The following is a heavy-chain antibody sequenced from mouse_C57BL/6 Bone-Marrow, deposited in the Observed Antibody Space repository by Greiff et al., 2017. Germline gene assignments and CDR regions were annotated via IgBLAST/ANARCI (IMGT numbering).Heavy chain of an antibody. CDR1: GFTFSSYG. D-gene: IGHD2-3*01. V-gene: IGHV5-6*01. CDR2: ISSGGSYT. Sequence: VQLKESGGDLVKPGGSLKLSCAASGFTFSSYGMSWVRQTPDKRLEWVATISSGGSYTYYPDSVKGRFTISRDNAKNTLYLQMSSLKSEDTAMYYCATDGYYVAYWGQGTLVTVSA. J-gene: IGHJ3*01. CDR3: ATDGYYVAY.